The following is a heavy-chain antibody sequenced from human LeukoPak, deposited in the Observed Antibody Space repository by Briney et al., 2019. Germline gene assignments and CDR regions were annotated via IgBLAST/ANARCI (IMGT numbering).Heavy chain of an antibody. V-gene: IGHV4-59*01. J-gene: IGHJ4*02. CDR3: ARAATYDSSGYYYFDY. Sequence: SETLSLTCTVSGGSISSYYWSWIRQPPGKGLEWIGYIYYSGSTNYNPSLKSRVTISVDTSKNQFSLKLSSVTAADTAVYYCARAATYDSSGYYYFDYWGQGTLVTVSS. CDR2: IYYSGST. CDR1: GGSISSYY. D-gene: IGHD3-22*01.